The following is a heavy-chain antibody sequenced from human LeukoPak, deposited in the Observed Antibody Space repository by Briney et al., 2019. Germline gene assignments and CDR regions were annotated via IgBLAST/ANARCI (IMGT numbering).Heavy chain of an antibody. CDR1: GFTFSSYG. CDR2: IRFDGGNK. J-gene: IGHJ4*02. D-gene: IGHD2-2*01. V-gene: IGHV3-30*02. CDR3: ATDPPDCSSTSCLAYYFDY. Sequence: PGGSLRLSCAASGFTFSSYGMHWVRQAPGKGLEWVTFIRFDGGNKNYADSVKGRFTISRDNSKNTLYLQMNSLRAEDTAVYYCATDPPDCSSTSCLAYYFDYWGQGTLVTVSS.